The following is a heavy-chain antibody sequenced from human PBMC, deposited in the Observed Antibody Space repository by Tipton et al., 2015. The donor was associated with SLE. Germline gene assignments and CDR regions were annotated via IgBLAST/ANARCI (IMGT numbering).Heavy chain of an antibody. CDR2: IYDSGS. CDR1: GGSITTTPYY. J-gene: IGHJ4*02. V-gene: IGHV4-61*05. Sequence: LRLSCIVSGGSITTTPYYWGWIRQSPGKGLEWIASIYDSGSNYNPSLKNRVTISLDTSKSQFSLRLTPVTAADTAVYYCTGVGSGPGTDYWGQGTLVTVSS. D-gene: IGHD6-13*01. CDR3: TGVGSGPGTDY.